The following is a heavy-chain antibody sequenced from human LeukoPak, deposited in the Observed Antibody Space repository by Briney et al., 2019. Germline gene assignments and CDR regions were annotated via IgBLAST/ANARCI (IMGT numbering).Heavy chain of an antibody. J-gene: IGHJ6*02. CDR1: LDTLSTYA. CDR2: IIPIFGTA. V-gene: IGHV1-69*13. D-gene: IGHD2-2*01. CDR3: ARVDIVVVPAAMNWYYYGMDV. Sequence: SLKVSSKDSLDTLSTYAICTVRQTPGHGLEWMGEIIPIFGTANYAQKFQGRVTITADESTSTAYMELSSLRSEDTAVYYCARVDIVVVPAAMNWYYYGMDVRGQGTTVTVSS.